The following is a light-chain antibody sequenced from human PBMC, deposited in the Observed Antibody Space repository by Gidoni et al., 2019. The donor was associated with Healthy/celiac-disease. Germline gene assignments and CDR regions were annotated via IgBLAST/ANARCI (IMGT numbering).Light chain of an antibody. CDR1: PSVSSSY. Sequence: EILLTQSPGTLSLSPGERATLSCRASPSVSSSYLAWYQQKPGQAPRLLIYGASSRATGIPDRFSGRGSGTDFTLNISRLEPEDFAVYYCQQYGSSTPWTFGQGTKVEIK. CDR2: GAS. J-gene: IGKJ1*01. V-gene: IGKV3-20*01. CDR3: QQYGSSTPWT.